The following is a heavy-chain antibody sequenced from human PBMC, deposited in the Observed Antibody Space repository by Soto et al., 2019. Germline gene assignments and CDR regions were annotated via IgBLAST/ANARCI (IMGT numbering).Heavy chain of an antibody. CDR2: ISAYNGNT. Sequence: ASVKVSCKASGYTFTSYGISWVRQAPGQGLEWMGWISAYNGNTNYAQKLQGRVTMTTDTSTSTAYMELRSLRSDDTAVYYCARLCSTSCRSDYYYGMDVWGQGTTVTVSS. CDR3: ARLCSTSCRSDYYYGMDV. J-gene: IGHJ6*02. D-gene: IGHD2-2*01. V-gene: IGHV1-18*01. CDR1: GYTFTSYG.